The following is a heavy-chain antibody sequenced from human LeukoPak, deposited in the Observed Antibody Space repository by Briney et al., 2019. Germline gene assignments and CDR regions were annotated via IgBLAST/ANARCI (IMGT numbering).Heavy chain of an antibody. CDR3: AKRNSGNYFDD. D-gene: IGHD1-26*01. V-gene: IGHV3-33*06. CDR2: IWYDGSNK. J-gene: IGHJ4*02. CDR1: GFTFSNYD. Sequence: GGSLRLSCAASGFTFSNYDMHWVRQAPGKGLEWVAVIWYDGSNKYYADSVKGRFTLSRDNSKNTLYLRMNSLRAEDTAVYYCAKRNSGNYFDDWGQGSLVTVSS.